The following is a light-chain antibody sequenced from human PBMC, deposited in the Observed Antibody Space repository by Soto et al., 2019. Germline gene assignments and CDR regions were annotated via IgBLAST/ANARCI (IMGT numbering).Light chain of an antibody. J-gene: IGKJ2*01. CDR3: MQTAHWPYT. CDR1: QSPVYADGNTY. Sequence: DVVMTQSPLSLPVTLGQSASISCTSSQSPVYADGNTYLNWLQQRPGQSPRRLIYKVFNRDSGVPDRFSGSASGSEFTLTISRVEAEDIGVYYCMQTAHWPYTFGRGTKVDIK. CDR2: KVF. V-gene: IGKV2-30*01.